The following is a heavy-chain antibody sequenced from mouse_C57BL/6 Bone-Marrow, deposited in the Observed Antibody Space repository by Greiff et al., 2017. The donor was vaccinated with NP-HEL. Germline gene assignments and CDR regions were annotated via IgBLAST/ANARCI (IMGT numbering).Heavy chain of an antibody. Sequence: EVKVVESEGGLVQPGSSMKLSCTASGFTFSDYYMAWVRQVPEKGLEWVANINYDGSSTYYLDSLKSRFIISRDNAKNILYLQMSSLKSEDTATYYCARDITTVVATHWYFDVWGTGTTVTVSS. D-gene: IGHD1-1*01. J-gene: IGHJ1*03. CDR2: INYDGSST. CDR1: GFTFSDYY. V-gene: IGHV5-16*01. CDR3: ARDITTVVATHWYFDV.